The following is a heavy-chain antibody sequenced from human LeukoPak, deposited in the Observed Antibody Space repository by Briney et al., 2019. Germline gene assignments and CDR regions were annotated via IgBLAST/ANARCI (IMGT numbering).Heavy chain of an antibody. CDR3: ARTVDGYLYYFDY. D-gene: IGHD5-24*01. CDR2: IYYSGST. CDR1: GGSISSHY. V-gene: IGHV4-59*08. J-gene: IGHJ4*02. Sequence: PSEALSLACTVSGGSISSHYWSWIRQPPGKGLEWIGYIYYSGSTNYNPSLKSRVTISVDTSKNQFSLKLSSVTAADTAVYYCARTVDGYLYYFDYWGQGTLVTVSS.